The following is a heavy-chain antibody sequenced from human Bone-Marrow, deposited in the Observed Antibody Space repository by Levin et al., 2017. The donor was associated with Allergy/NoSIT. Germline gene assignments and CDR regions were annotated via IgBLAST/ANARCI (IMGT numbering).Heavy chain of an antibody. CDR2: ISFDERKN. CDR3: AKDPGSSSVFEY. D-gene: IGHD6-6*01. V-gene: IGHV3-30*18. Sequence: GGSLRLSCATSGFTLSNFGIHWVRQAPGKGLEWVAVISFDERKNYYADSVKGRFTISRDTSKNMVFLQMDSLKPEDTAVYYCAKDPGSSSVFEYWGQGTLVAVSS. J-gene: IGHJ4*02. CDR1: GFTLSNFG.